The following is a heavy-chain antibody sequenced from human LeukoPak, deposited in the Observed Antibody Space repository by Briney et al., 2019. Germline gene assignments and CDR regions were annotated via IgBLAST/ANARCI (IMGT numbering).Heavy chain of an antibody. J-gene: IGHJ5*02. V-gene: IGHV4-31*03. CDR3: ARGGSRSGFDP. CDR1: GGSISSGGYY. CDR2: IYYSGST. D-gene: IGHD2-15*01. Sequence: PSETLSLTCTVSGGSISSGGYYWSWIRQHPGKGLEWIGYIYYSGSTYYNPSLKSRDTISVDTSKNQFSLKLSSVTAADTAVYYCARGGSRSGFDPWGQGTLVTVSS.